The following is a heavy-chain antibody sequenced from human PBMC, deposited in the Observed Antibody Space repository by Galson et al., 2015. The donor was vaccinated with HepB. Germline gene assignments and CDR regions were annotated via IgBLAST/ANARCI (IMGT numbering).Heavy chain of an antibody. Sequence: SLRLSCAASGFYFGDYAMHWARQAPGKGLEWVAAISWDSGTFGYADSVKGRFTISRDNPKSSLHLQLNSLTTNDTGLYFCAKDSLEGRRFGELGFWGQVTPVIVAS. D-gene: IGHD3-10*01. CDR1: GFYFGDYA. CDR3: AKDSLEGRRFGELGF. CDR2: ISWDSGTF. V-gene: IGHV3-9*01. J-gene: IGHJ6*02.